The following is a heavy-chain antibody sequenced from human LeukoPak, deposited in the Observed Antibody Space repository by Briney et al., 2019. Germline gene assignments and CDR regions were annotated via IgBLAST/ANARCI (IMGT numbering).Heavy chain of an antibody. CDR3: TTDGAYSNRFDY. CDR2: IRYDGSNK. Sequence: GGSLRLSCAASGFTFSSYGMHWVRQAPGKGLEWVAFIRYDGSNKYYADSVKGRFTISRDNSKNTLYLQMNSLKTEDTAVYYCTTDGAYSNRFDYWGQGTLVTVSS. D-gene: IGHD4-11*01. V-gene: IGHV3-30*02. CDR1: GFTFSSYG. J-gene: IGHJ4*02.